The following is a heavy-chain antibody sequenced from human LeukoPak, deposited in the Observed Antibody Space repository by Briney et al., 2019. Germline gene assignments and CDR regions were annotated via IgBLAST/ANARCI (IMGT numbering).Heavy chain of an antibody. V-gene: IGHV3-53*01. CDR3: ARIESRGWNGNDYWFFDL. CDR1: GFTVRSNY. Sequence: PGGSLRLSCAASGFTVRSNYMIWVRQAPGKGMEWVSVLHSGGKTQYADSVKGRFTISRDNFKNTLDLQMNSLRAEDTAVYYCARIESRGWNGNDYWFFDLWGRGTLVSVSS. J-gene: IGHJ2*01. D-gene: IGHD6-19*01. CDR2: LHSGGKT.